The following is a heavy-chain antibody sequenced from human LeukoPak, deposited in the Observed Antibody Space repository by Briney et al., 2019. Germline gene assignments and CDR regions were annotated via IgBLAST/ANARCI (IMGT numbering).Heavy chain of an antibody. Sequence: PSETLSLTCTVSGGSISSSSYSWGWIRQPPGKGLEWIGSIYYSGSTYYNPSLKSRVTISVDTSKNQFSLKLSSVTAADTAVYYCARGSLGGVVRGGYCSGGSCYSPFYFDYWGQGTLVTVSS. D-gene: IGHD2-15*01. CDR1: GGSISSSSYS. CDR3: ARGSLGGVVRGGYCSGGSCYSPFYFDY. J-gene: IGHJ4*02. CDR2: IYYSGST. V-gene: IGHV4-39*01.